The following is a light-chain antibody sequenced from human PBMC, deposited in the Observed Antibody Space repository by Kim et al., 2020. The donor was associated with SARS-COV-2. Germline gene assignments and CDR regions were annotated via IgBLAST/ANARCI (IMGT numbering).Light chain of an antibody. CDR1: QTVSSDS. V-gene: IGKV3-20*01. CDR2: AAS. Sequence: SPGERATPSCRASQTVSSDSLAWYQQKPGQAPRLLIYAASTRATGVPDRFSGSGSGTDFTLTITRLEPEDFAMYYCQQFDTSPYSFGQGTKVDIK. CDR3: QQFDTSPYS. J-gene: IGKJ2*03.